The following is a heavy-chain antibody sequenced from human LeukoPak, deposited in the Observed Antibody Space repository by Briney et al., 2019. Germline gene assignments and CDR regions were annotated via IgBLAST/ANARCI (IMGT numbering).Heavy chain of an antibody. J-gene: IGHJ5*02. CDR3: ARTPSVSAGHWFDP. V-gene: IGHV3-48*01. D-gene: IGHD2-15*01. CDR2: INSDSLTI. CDR1: GFTFSAYS. Sequence: GGSLRLSCAASGFTFSAYSMNWVRQAPGKGLEWVSYINSDSLTIYYANSVKGRFTISRDNAKTSLYLQMNSLRAEDTAVYYCARTPSVSAGHWFDPWGQGNLVTVSS.